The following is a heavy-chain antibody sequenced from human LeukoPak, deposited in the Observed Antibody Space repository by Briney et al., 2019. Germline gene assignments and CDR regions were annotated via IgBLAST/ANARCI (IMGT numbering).Heavy chain of an antibody. J-gene: IGHJ4*02. CDR1: GFTFSSYA. CDR3: AKKGYNWNDCLDY. V-gene: IGHV3-23*01. CDR2: ISGSAGNT. Sequence: PGGSLRLSCAASGFTFSSYAMTWVRQAPGKGLGWVSVISGSAGNTHYADSVKGRFTISRDNSKNTVYLEMNSLRAEDTAVYYCAKKGYNWNDCLDYWGQGTLVTVSS. D-gene: IGHD1-20*01.